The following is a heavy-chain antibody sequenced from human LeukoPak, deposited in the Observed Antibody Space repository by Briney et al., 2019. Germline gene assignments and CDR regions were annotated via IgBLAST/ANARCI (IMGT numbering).Heavy chain of an antibody. CDR2: ISAYNGNT. J-gene: IGHJ2*01. D-gene: IGHD3-22*01. CDR1: GYTFTSYG. Sequence: ASVKVSCKASGYTFTSYGISWERQAPGQGLEWMGWISAYNGNTNYAQKLQGRVTMTTDTSTSTAYMELRSLRSDDTAVYYCARGPYYDSSGYPDFDLWGRGTLVTVSS. V-gene: IGHV1-18*01. CDR3: ARGPYYDSSGYPDFDL.